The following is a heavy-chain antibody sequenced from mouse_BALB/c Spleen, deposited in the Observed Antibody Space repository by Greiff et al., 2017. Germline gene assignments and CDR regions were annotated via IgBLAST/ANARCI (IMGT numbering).Heavy chain of an antibody. D-gene: IGHD2-3*01. V-gene: IGHV1-14*01. Sequence: EVKLQESGPELVKPGVSVKMSCKASGYTFTSYVMHWVKQKPGQGLEWIGYINPYNDGTKYNEKFKGKATLTSDKSSSTAYMELSSLTSEDSAVYYCARCIRWFFDYWGQGTTLTVSS. CDR2: INPYNDGT. J-gene: IGHJ2*01. CDR3: ARCIRWFFDY. CDR1: GYTFTSYV.